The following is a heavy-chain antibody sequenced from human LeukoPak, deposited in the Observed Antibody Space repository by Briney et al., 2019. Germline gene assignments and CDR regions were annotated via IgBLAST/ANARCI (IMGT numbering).Heavy chain of an antibody. Sequence: SETLSLTCTVSGGSISSYYWSWIRQPPGRGLGWIGYIYYSGSTNYNPSLKSRVTISVDTSKNQFSLKLSSVTAADTAVYYCARDYYGSGSPDLGYYYYGMDVWGQGTTVTVSS. CDR3: ARDYYGSGSPDLGYYYYGMDV. V-gene: IGHV4-59*01. J-gene: IGHJ6*02. CDR2: IYYSGST. CDR1: GGSISSYY. D-gene: IGHD3-10*01.